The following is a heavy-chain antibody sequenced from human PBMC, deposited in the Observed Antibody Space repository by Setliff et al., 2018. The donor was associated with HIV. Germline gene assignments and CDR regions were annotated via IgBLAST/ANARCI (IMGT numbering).Heavy chain of an antibody. Sequence: ASVKVSCKVSGYTLTELSIHWVRQAPGKGLEWMGGFDPEYDKTFYAQKFQGRVTMSEDTSTDTAYMELTSLRSEDTAVYYCATRAYDSSGYLRSRVSGAAFDIWGQGTMVPVSS. J-gene: IGHJ3*02. CDR2: FDPEYDKT. D-gene: IGHD3-22*01. CDR3: ATRAYDSSGYLRSRVSGAAFDI. CDR1: GYTLTELS. V-gene: IGHV1-24*01.